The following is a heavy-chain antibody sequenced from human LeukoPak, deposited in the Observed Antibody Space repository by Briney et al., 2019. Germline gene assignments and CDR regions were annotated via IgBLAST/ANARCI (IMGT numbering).Heavy chain of an antibody. CDR1: GFTSSSYS. J-gene: IGHJ3*02. CDR3: AREHCSGGSCYPDAFDI. V-gene: IGHV3-21*01. CDR2: ISSSSSYI. Sequence: GGSLRLSCAASGFTSSSYSMNWVRQAPGKGLEWVSSISSSSSYIYYADSVKGRFTISRDNAKNSLYLQMNSLRAEDTAVYYCAREHCSGGSCYPDAFDIWGQGTMVTVSS. D-gene: IGHD2-15*01.